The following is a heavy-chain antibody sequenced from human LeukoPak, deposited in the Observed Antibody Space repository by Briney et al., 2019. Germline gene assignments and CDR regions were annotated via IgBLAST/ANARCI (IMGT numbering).Heavy chain of an antibody. CDR1: GFTFSSYW. J-gene: IGHJ4*02. CDR3: VRDWYYAIDY. V-gene: IGHV3-74*01. D-gene: IGHD2-2*01. Sequence: GGSLRLSCAVSGFTFSSYWMHWVRQGPGKGLVWVSRINTDGSSTSYADSLRGRFAISRDNTKDTLYLEMSSLRAEDTAVYYCVRDWYYAIDYWGQGTLVTVSS. CDR2: INTDGSST.